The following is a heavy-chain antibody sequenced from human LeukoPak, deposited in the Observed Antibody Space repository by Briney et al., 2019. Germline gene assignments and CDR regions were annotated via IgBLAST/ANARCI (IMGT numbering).Heavy chain of an antibody. J-gene: IGHJ6*04. Sequence: SVKVSCKASGGTFSSYAISWVRQDPGQGLEWMGGIIPIFGTANYAQKFQGRVTITADESTSTAYMELSSLRSEDTAVYYCARAQYYYGSGSYYPGLYYYYGMDVWGKGTTVTVSS. D-gene: IGHD3-10*01. V-gene: IGHV1-69*01. CDR2: IIPIFGTA. CDR3: ARAQYYYGSGSYYPGLYYYYGMDV. CDR1: GGTFSSYA.